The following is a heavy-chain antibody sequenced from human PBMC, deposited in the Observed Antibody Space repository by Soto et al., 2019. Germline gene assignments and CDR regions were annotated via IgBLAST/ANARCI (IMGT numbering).Heavy chain of an antibody. J-gene: IGHJ4*02. CDR2: MSGSGDST. CDR3: ARRGSGSYYDY. D-gene: IGHD1-26*01. CDR1: GFTFSSYA. Sequence: EVQLLESGGGLVQPGGSLRLSCAASGFTFSSYAMRWVRQAPVKGLEGVSAMSGSGDSTYYADSVKGRFTISRDNSKNTLYLQMNSLRAEDTAVYYCARRGSGSYYDYGGQGTLVTVSS. V-gene: IGHV3-23*01.